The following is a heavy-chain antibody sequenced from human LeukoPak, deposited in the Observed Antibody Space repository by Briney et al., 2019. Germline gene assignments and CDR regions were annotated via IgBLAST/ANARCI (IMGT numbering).Heavy chain of an antibody. CDR1: GASISGYL. CDR3: ARLSDYDVDTSHYMDV. V-gene: IGHV4-59*01. D-gene: IGHD3-22*01. J-gene: IGHJ6*03. Sequence: SETLSLTCTVSGASISGYLWTWIRQPPGKGLEWIGYVYDNGDTNYHPSFTGRVSISVDVSKNQFSLKLTSVLAADTADYFCARLSDYDVDTSHYMDVWGKGTTVTVSS. CDR2: VYDNGDT.